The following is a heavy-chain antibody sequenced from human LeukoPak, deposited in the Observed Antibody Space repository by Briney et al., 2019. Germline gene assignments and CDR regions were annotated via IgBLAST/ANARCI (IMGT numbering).Heavy chain of an antibody. CDR2: TSGSATDS. D-gene: IGHD3-10*01. V-gene: IGHV3-23*01. CDR1: GFTFSNHA. J-gene: IGHJ4*02. CDR3: AKLDSYYYGSRSPFDY. Sequence: PGGSLRLSCAASGFTFSNHAMNWVRQAPGKGLRWVSGTSGSATDSYYAASVKGRFTISRDNSKNTLYLQMNSLGDEDAALYYCAKLDSYYYGSRSPFDYWGQGTLVTVSS.